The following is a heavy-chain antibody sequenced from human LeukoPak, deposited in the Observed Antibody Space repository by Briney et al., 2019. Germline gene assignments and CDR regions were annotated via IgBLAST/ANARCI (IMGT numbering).Heavy chain of an antibody. CDR3: ARDTRYFDY. CDR1: GFTFNNYW. V-gene: IGHV3-7*01. CDR2: INLDGSDK. Sequence: GVSLRLSCAASGFTFNNYWMTWVRQAPGKGLEWVGNINLDGSDKYDGDSVKCRVTISRDNAKNSLYLQRNSLRAEDTAVSYCARDTRYFDYWGQGNMVTVSS. J-gene: IGHJ4*02.